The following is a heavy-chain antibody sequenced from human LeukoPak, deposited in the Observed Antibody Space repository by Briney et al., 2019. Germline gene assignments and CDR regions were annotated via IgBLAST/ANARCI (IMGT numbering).Heavy chain of an antibody. CDR2: ISYDGSDK. J-gene: IGHJ4*02. D-gene: IGHD2-15*01. CDR1: GFTFSSYG. V-gene: IGHV3-30*18. CDR3: AKDLAYCSGGSCYSAYFDY. Sequence: GGSLRLSCAASGFTFSSYGMHWVRQAPGKGLEWVAVISYDGSDKYYADSVKGRFTISRDNSKNTLYLQMNSLRAEDTAVYYCAKDLAYCSGGSCYSAYFDYWGQGTLVTVSS.